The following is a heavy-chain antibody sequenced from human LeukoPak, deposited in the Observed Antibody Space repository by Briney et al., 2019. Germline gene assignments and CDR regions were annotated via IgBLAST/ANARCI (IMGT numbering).Heavy chain of an antibody. CDR2: ISGSGGSS. J-gene: IGHJ6*02. D-gene: IGHD2-15*01. Sequence: GGSLRLSCEASGFTFSTYAMSWVRQAPGKGLEWVSAISGSGGSSYYADSVKGRFTITRDNSKNTLYLQMNSLRAEDTAVYYCAKVQRDFVVVVAATRDYYYYGMDVWGQGTTVTVSS. CDR3: AKVQRDFVVVVAATRDYYYYGMDV. CDR1: GFTFSTYA. V-gene: IGHV3-23*01.